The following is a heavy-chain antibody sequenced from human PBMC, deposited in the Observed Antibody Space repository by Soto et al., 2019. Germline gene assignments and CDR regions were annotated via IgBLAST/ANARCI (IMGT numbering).Heavy chain of an antibody. CDR1: GGSFSGYY. CDR3: ARGSMRADIVVVVAATALDY. J-gene: IGHJ4*02. V-gene: IGHV4-34*01. CDR2: INHSGST. D-gene: IGHD2-15*01. Sequence: QVQLQQWGAGLLKPSETLSLTCAVYGGSFSGYYWSWIRQPPRKGLEWIGEINHSGSTNYNPSFNNRVTTSVDTSKNHCSLKLSSVTAADTAVYYCARGSMRADIVVVVAATALDYWGQGTLVTVSS.